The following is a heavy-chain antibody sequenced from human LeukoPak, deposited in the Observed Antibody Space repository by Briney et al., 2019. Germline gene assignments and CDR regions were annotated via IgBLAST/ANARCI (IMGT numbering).Heavy chain of an antibody. CDR1: GFTFSSYA. Sequence: GGAVRLSCVASGFTFSSYAMSWVGQAPGKGLEGVSAISGSGGSKYYADSVKGRLTISRDSSKNTLYVQMNSLRAEDTAVYYCAKYPYYDSSGPSLDYWGQGTLVTVSS. D-gene: IGHD3-22*01. V-gene: IGHV3-23*01. J-gene: IGHJ4*02. CDR3: AKYPYYDSSGPSLDY. CDR2: ISGSGGSK.